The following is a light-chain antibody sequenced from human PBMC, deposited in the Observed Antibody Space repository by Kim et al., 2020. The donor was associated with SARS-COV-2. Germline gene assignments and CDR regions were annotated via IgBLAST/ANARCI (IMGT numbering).Light chain of an antibody. J-gene: IGKJ1*01. Sequence: SEFVGDRVNSTCRASQSSSSWLAWYQQKPGKAPNLLIYKASSLQSGVPSRFSGSGSGTEFTLTISSLQPDEFATYYCQQYNSYPTFGQGTKVDIK. CDR1: QSSSSW. CDR3: QQYNSYPT. V-gene: IGKV1-5*03. CDR2: KAS.